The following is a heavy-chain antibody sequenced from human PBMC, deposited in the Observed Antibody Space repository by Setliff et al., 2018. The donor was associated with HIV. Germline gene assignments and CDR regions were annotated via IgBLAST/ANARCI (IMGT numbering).Heavy chain of an antibody. Sequence: GGSLRLSCAASGFTFSPYWMHWVRQAPGKGLEWVSSISSGSSYIYYAESVKGRFTISRDNAKNSLYLQMNSLRAEDTAVYYCARAGVYYDSSGYCIDYWGQGTLVTVSS. D-gene: IGHD3-22*01. V-gene: IGHV3-21*01. CDR2: ISSGSSYI. CDR3: ARAGVYYDSSGYCIDY. CDR1: GFTFSPYW. J-gene: IGHJ4*02.